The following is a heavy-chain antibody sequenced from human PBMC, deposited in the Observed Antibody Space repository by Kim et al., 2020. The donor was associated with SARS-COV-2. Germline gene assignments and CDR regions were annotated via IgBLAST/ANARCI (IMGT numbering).Heavy chain of an antibody. V-gene: IGHV1-2*06. CDR2: INPNSGGT. D-gene: IGHD3-22*01. Sequence: ASVKVSCKASGYTFTGYYLHWVRQAPGQGLEWMGRINPNSGGTKFAQNLQGRVTMTSDTSINTVYMELSRLKSDDTAVYYCARGLRTTMIPVLAYWCQGT. CDR1: GYTFTGYY. J-gene: IGHJ4*02. CDR3: ARGLRTTMIPVLAY.